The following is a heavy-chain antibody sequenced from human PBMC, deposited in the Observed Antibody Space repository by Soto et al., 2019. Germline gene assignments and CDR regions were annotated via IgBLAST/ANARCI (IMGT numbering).Heavy chain of an antibody. D-gene: IGHD2-15*01. J-gene: IGHJ6*03. CDR3: ARRVAAAPYYYYYYMDV. CDR1: GGSISSYY. CDR2: IYYSGST. Sequence: SETLSLTCTVSGGSISSYYWSWIRQPPGKGLEWIGYIYYSGSTNYNPSLKSRVTISVDMSKNQFSLKLSSVTAADTAVYYCARRVAAAPYYYYYYMDVWGKGTTVTVSS. V-gene: IGHV4-59*08.